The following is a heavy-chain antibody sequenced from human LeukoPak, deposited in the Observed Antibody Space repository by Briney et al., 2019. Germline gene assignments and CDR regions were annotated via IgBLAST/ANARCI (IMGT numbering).Heavy chain of an antibody. J-gene: IGHJ6*02. Sequence: GRSLRLSCAASGFTFSSYRMHWVRQAPGKGLEGVAVISYDGSNKYYADSVKGRFTISTDNSKNTLYLQMNSLRAEDTAVYYCAKAHSTSYSLYYYYYGMDVWGQGTTVTVSS. CDR3: AKAHSTSYSLYYYYYGMDV. CDR1: GFTFSSYR. D-gene: IGHD2-2*01. CDR2: ISYDGSNK. V-gene: IGHV3-30*18.